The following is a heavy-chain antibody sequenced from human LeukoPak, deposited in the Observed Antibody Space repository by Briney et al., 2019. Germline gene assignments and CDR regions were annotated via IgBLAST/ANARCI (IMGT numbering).Heavy chain of an antibody. CDR3: AKDGGYSGYTSYYYYMDV. J-gene: IGHJ6*03. CDR2: IRYDGSNK. Sequence: GGSLRLSCAASGFTFSSYGMHWVRQAPGKGLEWVAFIRYDGSNKYYADSVKGRLTISRDNSKNTLYLQMNSLRAEDTAVYYCAKDGGYSGYTSYYYYMDVWGKGTTVTISS. D-gene: IGHD5-12*01. V-gene: IGHV3-30*02. CDR1: GFTFSSYG.